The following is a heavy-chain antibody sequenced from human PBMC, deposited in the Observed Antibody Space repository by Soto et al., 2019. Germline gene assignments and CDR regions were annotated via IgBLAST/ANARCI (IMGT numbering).Heavy chain of an antibody. J-gene: IGHJ5*02. Sequence: TSETLSLTCNVSGGSISSYYWSWIRQPPGKGLEWIGYISYSGTTSYNPSLKSRVIMSVDMSQNQFSLKLSSVNAADTAVYYCARQRDYGSGYNWFDPWGQGTLVTVSS. CDR2: ISYSGTT. CDR1: GGSISSYY. D-gene: IGHD3-10*01. V-gene: IGHV4-59*08. CDR3: ARQRDYGSGYNWFDP.